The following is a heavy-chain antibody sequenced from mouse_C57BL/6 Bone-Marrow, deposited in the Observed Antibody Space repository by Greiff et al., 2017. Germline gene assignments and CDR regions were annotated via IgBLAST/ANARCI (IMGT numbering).Heavy chain of an antibody. Sequence: QVQLQQSGAELVRPGASVTLSCKASGYTFTDYEMHWVKQTPVHGLEWIGAIDPETGGTAYNQKFKGKAILTADKSSSTAYMELRSLTYEDSAVYYCTRTGSAYWGQGTLVTVSA. CDR2: IDPETGGT. CDR3: TRTGSAY. V-gene: IGHV1-15*01. D-gene: IGHD4-1*01. CDR1: GYTFTDYE. J-gene: IGHJ3*01.